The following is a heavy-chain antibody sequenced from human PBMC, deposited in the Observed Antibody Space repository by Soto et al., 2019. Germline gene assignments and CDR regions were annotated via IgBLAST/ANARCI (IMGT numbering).Heavy chain of an antibody. CDR3: ARPDDSSGRYSVAY. J-gene: IGHJ4*02. D-gene: IGHD6-13*01. V-gene: IGHV1-18*01. Sequence: GASVKVSCKASGYTFTSYGISWVRQAPGQGLEWMGWISAYNGNTNYAQKLQGRVTMTTDTSTSTAYMELRSLRSDDTAVYYCARPDDSSGRYSVAYWGQGTLVTVSS. CDR1: GYTFTSYG. CDR2: ISAYNGNT.